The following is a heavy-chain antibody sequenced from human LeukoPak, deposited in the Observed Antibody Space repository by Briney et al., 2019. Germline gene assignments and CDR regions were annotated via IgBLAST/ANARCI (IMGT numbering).Heavy chain of an antibody. CDR3: ARGSIVGATLPLDV. J-gene: IGHJ3*01. Sequence: GGSLRLSCAASGFTFSDYWMSWVRQAPGKGLEWVAAISYDGSDRPYADSVKGRFIISRDNSKNTLYVQMNSLRPEDTAVYYCARGSIVGATLPLDVWGQGTMVTVSS. V-gene: IGHV3-30-3*01. D-gene: IGHD1-26*01. CDR2: ISYDGSDR. CDR1: GFTFSDYW.